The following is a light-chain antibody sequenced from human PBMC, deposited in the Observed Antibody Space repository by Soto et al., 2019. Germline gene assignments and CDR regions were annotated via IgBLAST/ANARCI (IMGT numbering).Light chain of an antibody. V-gene: IGKV2-24*01. CDR3: IQAPQYPPYT. Sequence: DVVMTQTPLSSPVTLGQPASISCRSSQSLLHSDGNTYLSWLQQRPGQPPRLLLYKISNRLSGVPDRFIGSRAETDFTLKISSVEADDVGVYYYIQAPQYPPYTFGQGTKLEI. CDR2: KIS. CDR1: QSLLHSDGNTY. J-gene: IGKJ2*01.